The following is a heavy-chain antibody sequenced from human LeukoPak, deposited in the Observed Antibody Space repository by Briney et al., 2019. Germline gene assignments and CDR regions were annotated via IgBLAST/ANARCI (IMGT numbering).Heavy chain of an antibody. Sequence: GGSLRLSCAASGFTFDDYAMHWVRQAPGKGLEWVAVISYDGSNKYYADSVKGRFTISRDNSKNTLYLQMNSLRAEDTAVYYCARDSRGGKASYYFDYWGQGTLVTVSS. D-gene: IGHD4-23*01. CDR1: GFTFDDYA. V-gene: IGHV3-30-3*01. CDR3: ARDSRGGKASYYFDY. J-gene: IGHJ4*02. CDR2: ISYDGSNK.